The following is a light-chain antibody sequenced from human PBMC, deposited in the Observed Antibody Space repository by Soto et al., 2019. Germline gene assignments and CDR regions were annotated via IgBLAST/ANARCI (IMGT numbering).Light chain of an antibody. V-gene: IGKV1-5*01. CDR2: DAS. J-gene: IGKJ4*01. CDR1: QSISSW. Sequence: DIQMTQSPSTLSVSVGDRVTITCRASQSISSWLAWYQQKPGKALKLLIYDASSLESGVPSRFSGSGSGTEFTLTISGLQPDDFATYYCQQYSSYSLIFGGGTKVEI. CDR3: QQYSSYSLI.